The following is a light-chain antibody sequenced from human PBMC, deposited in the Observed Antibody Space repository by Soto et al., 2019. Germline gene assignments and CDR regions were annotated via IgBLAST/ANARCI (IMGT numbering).Light chain of an antibody. V-gene: IGKV3-11*01. CDR1: QSVKTY. Sequence: EIVMTQSPATLSVSPGERATLSFRASQSVKTYLAWYQQRPGQAPRFLIYDASYRATGIPARFSGSGSGTNFTLTISSVEPDDFAVYYCQQRTNWPGLSFGQGTRLEI. CDR2: DAS. CDR3: QQRTNWPGLS. J-gene: IGKJ5*01.